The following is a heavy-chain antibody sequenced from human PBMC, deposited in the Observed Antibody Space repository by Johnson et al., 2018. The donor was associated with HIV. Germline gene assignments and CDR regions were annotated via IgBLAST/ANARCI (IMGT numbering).Heavy chain of an antibody. Sequence: QVQLVESGGGVVQPGRSLRLSCAASGFTFSNYGMHWVRQAPGKGLEWVAVISYDGSNKYYADSVKGRFTISRDNSKNTLYLQMNSLRAEDTAVYYCATVPSTYSYGYTDDAFDIWGQGTMVTVSS. V-gene: IGHV3-30*19. J-gene: IGHJ3*02. CDR3: ATVPSTYSYGYTDDAFDI. CDR2: ISYDGSNK. D-gene: IGHD5-18*01. CDR1: GFTFSNYG.